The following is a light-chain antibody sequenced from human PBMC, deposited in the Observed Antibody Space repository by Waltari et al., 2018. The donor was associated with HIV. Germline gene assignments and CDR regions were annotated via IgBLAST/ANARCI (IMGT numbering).Light chain of an antibody. J-gene: IGLJ2*01. CDR2: DNN. V-gene: IGLV1-51*01. CDR3: GSWDNTLSAGV. CDR1: SPHIGQTS. Sequence: QSVLTQPPSVSAAPGQKVTISCSGSSPHIGQTSVSCFQQFPGTAPKLLIHDNNKRRSGIPDRFSGSKSGTSATLGITGLQTGDEADYYCGSWDNTLSAGVFGGGTKLTVL.